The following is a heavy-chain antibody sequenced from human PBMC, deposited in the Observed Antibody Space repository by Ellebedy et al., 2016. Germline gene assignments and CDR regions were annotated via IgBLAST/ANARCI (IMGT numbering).Heavy chain of an antibody. D-gene: IGHD1-26*01. CDR1: GGSISSYY. V-gene: IGHV4-4*07. Sequence: SETLSLXXTVSGGSISSYYWSWIRQPAGKGLEWIGRIYTSGSTNYNPSLKSRVTMSVDTSKNQFSLKLSSVTAADTAVYYCARGKRELVLGYFQYWGQGTLVTVSS. CDR2: IYTSGST. CDR3: ARGKRELVLGYFQY. J-gene: IGHJ1*01.